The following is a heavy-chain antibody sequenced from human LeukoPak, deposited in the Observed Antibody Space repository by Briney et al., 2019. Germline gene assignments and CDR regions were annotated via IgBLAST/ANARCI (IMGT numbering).Heavy chain of an antibody. D-gene: IGHD3-16*02. CDR3: ARGNDYVWGSYRFDY. V-gene: IGHV4-34*01. J-gene: IGHJ4*02. CDR2: INHSGST. CDR1: GGSFSGYY. Sequence: PSETLSLTCAVYGGSFSGYYWSWIRQPPGKGLEWIGEINHSGSTNYNPSLKSRVTISVDTSKNQFSLELSSVTAADTAVYYCARGNDYVWGSYRFDYWGQGTLVTVSS.